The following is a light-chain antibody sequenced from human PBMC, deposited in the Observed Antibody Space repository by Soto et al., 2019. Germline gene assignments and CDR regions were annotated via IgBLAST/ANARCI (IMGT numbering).Light chain of an antibody. CDR1: QGIATY. V-gene: IGKV1-8*01. Sequence: AVRMTQSPSTLSASTGAGVTITCRAGQGIATYLAWYQQKPGEAPKLLIYAASTLQSGVPSRFSGGGSGTDFSLTISSLQSEDFSSYYCQQYYSYPWTFGPGTKVEI. J-gene: IGKJ1*01. CDR3: QQYYSYPWT. CDR2: AAS.